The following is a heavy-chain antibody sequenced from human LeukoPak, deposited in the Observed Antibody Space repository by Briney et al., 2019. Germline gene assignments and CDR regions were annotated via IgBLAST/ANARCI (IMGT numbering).Heavy chain of an antibody. CDR1: GFTFSSYW. Sequence: GGSLRLSCAASGFTFSSYWMHWVHQAPGKGLVWVSRISSDGSDTTYADSVKGRFTISRDNAKKMLYLQMNGLRVDDTAVYYCTRAPYHGDYVSWAWGQGTLVTVSS. V-gene: IGHV3-74*01. CDR2: ISSDGSDT. J-gene: IGHJ4*02. D-gene: IGHD4-17*01. CDR3: TRAPYHGDYVSWA.